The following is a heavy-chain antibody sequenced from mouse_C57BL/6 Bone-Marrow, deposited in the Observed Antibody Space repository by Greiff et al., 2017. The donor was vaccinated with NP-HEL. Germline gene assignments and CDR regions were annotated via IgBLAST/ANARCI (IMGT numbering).Heavy chain of an antibody. J-gene: IGHJ2*01. D-gene: IGHD1-1*01. CDR1: GYTFTSYG. V-gene: IGHV1-81*01. CDR3: ARSATVVSYYFDY. Sequence: VQLVESGAELARPGASVKLSCKASGYTFTSYGISWVKQRTGQGLEWIGEIYPRSGNTYYNEKFKGKATLTADKSSSTAYMELRSLTSEDSAVYFCARSATVVSYYFDYWGQGTTLTVSS. CDR2: IYPRSGNT.